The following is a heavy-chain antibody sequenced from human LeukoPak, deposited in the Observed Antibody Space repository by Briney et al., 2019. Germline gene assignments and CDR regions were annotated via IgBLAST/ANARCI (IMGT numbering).Heavy chain of an antibody. CDR2: IYHSGST. CDR1: GGSISSGGYS. D-gene: IGHD4-23*01. V-gene: IGHV4-30-2*01. Sequence: PSETLSLTCAVSGGSISSGGYSWSWIRQPPGKGLEWIGYIYHSGSTYYNLSLKSRVTISVDRSKNQFSLKLSSVTAADTAVYYCAREGLAGGNLDYWGQGTLVTVSS. CDR3: AREGLAGGNLDY. J-gene: IGHJ4*02.